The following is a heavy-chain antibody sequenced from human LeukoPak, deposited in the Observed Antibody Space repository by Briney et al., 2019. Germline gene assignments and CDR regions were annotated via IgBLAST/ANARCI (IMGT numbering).Heavy chain of an antibody. D-gene: IGHD1-26*01. CDR3: ARGPSPTTANPFDC. V-gene: IGHV3-33*01. CDR2: IWYDGSNK. Sequence: PGRSLRLSCAASGFTFSSSGMHWVRQAPGKGLEWVALIWYDGSNKYYADSVKGRFTISRDNSKNTLYLQMNSLRAEDTAVYYCARGPSPTTANPFDCWGQGTLVTVSS. CDR1: GFTFSSSG. J-gene: IGHJ4*02.